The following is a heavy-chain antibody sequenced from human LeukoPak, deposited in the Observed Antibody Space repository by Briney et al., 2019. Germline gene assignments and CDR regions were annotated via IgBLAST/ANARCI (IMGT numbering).Heavy chain of an antibody. J-gene: IGHJ6*03. CDR3: AKDYYGSGTSMDV. Sequence: PGGSLRLSCAASGFTVSNNYMSWVRQAPGKGLEWVSGISWNSGSIGYADSVKGRFTISRDNAKNSLYLQMNSLRAEDTALYNCAKDYYGSGTSMDVWGKGTTVTVSS. V-gene: IGHV3-9*01. CDR2: ISWNSGSI. CDR1: GFTVSNNY. D-gene: IGHD3-10*01.